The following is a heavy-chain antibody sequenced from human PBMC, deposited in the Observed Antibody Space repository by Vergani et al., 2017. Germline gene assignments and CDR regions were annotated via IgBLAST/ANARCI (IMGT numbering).Heavy chain of an antibody. V-gene: IGHV1-2*02. CDR3: ARIGGVGYCXSTSCPLPHYGMDV. CDR2: INPNSGGT. D-gene: IGHD2-2*01. Sequence: QVQLVQSGAEVKKPGASVKVSCKASGYTFTGYYMHWVRQAPGQGLEWMGWINPNSGGTNYAQKFQGRVTMTRDTSISTAYMELSRLRSDDTAVYYCARIGGVGYCXSTSCPLPHYGMDVWGQGTTVTVSS. J-gene: IGHJ6*02. CDR1: GYTFTGYY.